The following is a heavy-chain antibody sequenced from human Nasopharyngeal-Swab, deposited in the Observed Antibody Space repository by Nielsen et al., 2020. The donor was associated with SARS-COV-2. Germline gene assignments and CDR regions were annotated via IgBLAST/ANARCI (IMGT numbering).Heavy chain of an antibody. V-gene: IGHV3-30*04. J-gene: IGHJ4*02. Sequence: LRLSCAASGFTFSSYAMHWVRQAPGKGLEWVAVISYDGSNKYYADSVKGRFTISRDNSKNTLYLQMNSLRAEDTAVYYCARAETGYSYGYPFDYWGQGTLVTVSS. D-gene: IGHD5-18*01. CDR1: GFTFSSYA. CDR2: ISYDGSNK. CDR3: ARAETGYSYGYPFDY.